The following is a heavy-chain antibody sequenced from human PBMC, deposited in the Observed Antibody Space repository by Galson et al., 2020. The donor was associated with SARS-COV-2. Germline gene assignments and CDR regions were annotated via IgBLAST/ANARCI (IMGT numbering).Heavy chain of an antibody. J-gene: IGHJ4*02. V-gene: IGHV3-9*01. Sequence: GGSLRLSCAASGFTFDDYAMHWVRQAPGKGLEWVSGISWNSGSIGYADSVKGRFTISRDNAKNSLYLQMNSLRAEDTALYYCAKDPNALRYSGYLFDYWGQGTLVTVSS. D-gene: IGHD5-12*01. CDR2: ISWNSGSI. CDR1: GFTFDDYA. CDR3: AKDPNALRYSGYLFDY.